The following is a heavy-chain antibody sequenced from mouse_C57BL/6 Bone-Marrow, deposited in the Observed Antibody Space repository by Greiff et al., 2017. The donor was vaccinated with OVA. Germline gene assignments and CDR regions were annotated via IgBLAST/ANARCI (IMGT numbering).Heavy chain of an antibody. V-gene: IGHV1-55*01. D-gene: IGHD3-2*02. Sequence: QVQLQQPGAELVKPGASVKMSCKASGYTFTSYWITWVKQRPGQGLEWIGDIYPGSGRTNYNEKFKSKATLTVDPAPSTAYMQLSSLTSEDSAVYYGARRLYTMDYWGQGTSVTVSS. J-gene: IGHJ4*01. CDR2: IYPGSGRT. CDR3: ARRLYTMDY. CDR1: GYTFTSYW.